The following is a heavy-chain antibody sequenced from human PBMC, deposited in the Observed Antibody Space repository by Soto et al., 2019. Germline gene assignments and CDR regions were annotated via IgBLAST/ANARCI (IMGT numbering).Heavy chain of an antibody. D-gene: IGHD3-22*01. CDR1: GASINNNDYY. Sequence: PSQTLPLTCTVSGASINNNDYYFSWIRQTPGKGLEWIGYVYYTGTTDYIPALKSRLSMSIDKSQNKFTLKLNYVTAADTVTYYCARMSYFYDRWYFDLWGRGTLVTVS. CDR3: ARMSYFYDRWYFDL. J-gene: IGHJ2*01. V-gene: IGHV4-30-4*01. CDR2: VYYTGTT.